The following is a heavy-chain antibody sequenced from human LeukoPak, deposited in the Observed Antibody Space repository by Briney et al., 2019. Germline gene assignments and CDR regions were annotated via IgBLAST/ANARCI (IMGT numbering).Heavy chain of an antibody. CDR3: ATDLKKGDSGCFDY. V-gene: IGHV7-4-1*02. CDR1: GYTFTNYT. CDR2: INTNTGNP. J-gene: IGHJ4*02. D-gene: IGHD6-19*01. Sequence: GASVTVSCTASGYTFTNYTINWVRLAPGQGLGWMGWINTNTGNPTYAQGFTGRFVFSLDTSVSTAYLHISSLEAEDTAIYYCATDLKKGDSGCFDYWGQGTLVTVSS.